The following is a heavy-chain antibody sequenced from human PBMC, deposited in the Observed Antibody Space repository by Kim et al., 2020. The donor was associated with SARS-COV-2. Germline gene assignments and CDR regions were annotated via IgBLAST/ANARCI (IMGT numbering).Heavy chain of an antibody. CDR3: ARSARGYSSDY. Sequence: TSYAQKFQGRVTMTRDTSTSTVYMELSSLRSEDTAVYYCARSARGYSSDYWGQGTLVTVSS. CDR2: T. V-gene: IGHV1-46*01. J-gene: IGHJ4*02. D-gene: IGHD5-18*01.